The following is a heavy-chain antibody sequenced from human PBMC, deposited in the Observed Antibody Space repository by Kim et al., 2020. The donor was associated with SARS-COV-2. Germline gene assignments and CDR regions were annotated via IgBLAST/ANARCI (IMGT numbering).Heavy chain of an antibody. V-gene: IGHV1-46*01. CDR3: ARGPNHQPWLQFLRYWYFDL. D-gene: IGHD5-12*01. CDR1: GYTFTSYY. CDR2: INPSGGST. Sequence: ASVKVSCKASGYTFTSYYMHWVRQAPGQGLEWMGIINPSGGSTSYAQKFQGRVTMTRDTSTSTVYMELSSLRSEDTAVYYCARGPNHQPWLQFLRYWYFDLWGRGTLVTVSS. J-gene: IGHJ2*01.